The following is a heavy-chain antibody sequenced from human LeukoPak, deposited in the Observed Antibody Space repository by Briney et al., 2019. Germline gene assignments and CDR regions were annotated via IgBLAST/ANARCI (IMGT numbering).Heavy chain of an antibody. D-gene: IGHD3-3*02. CDR1: GFTFSSYG. Sequence: GGSLRLSCAASGFTFSSYGMHWVRQAPGKGLEWVAVIWYDGSNKYYADSVKGRFTISRDNSKNTLYLQMNSLRAEDTAVYYCARDDHFGSGQEYYYYGMDVWGQGTTVTVSS. CDR2: IWYDGSNK. J-gene: IGHJ6*02. V-gene: IGHV3-33*01. CDR3: ARDDHFGSGQEYYYYGMDV.